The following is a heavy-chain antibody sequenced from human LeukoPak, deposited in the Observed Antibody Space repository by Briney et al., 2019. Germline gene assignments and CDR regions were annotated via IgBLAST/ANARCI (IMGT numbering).Heavy chain of an antibody. J-gene: IGHJ3*02. Sequence: PGGSLRLSCAASGFTFSSYAMSWVRQAPGKGLEWVSAISGSGGSTYYADSVKGRFTISRDNSKNTLYLQMNSLRAEDTAVYYCATSKGVVPAEDAFDIWGQGTMVTVSS. CDR3: ATSKGVVPAEDAFDI. V-gene: IGHV3-23*01. CDR1: GFTFSSYA. D-gene: IGHD2-2*01. CDR2: ISGSGGST.